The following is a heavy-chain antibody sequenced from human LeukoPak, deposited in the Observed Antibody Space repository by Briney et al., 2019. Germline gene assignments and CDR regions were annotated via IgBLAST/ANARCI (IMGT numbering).Heavy chain of an antibody. CDR3: ARGTTVTTADY. D-gene: IGHD4-17*01. Sequence: PSETLSLTCTVSGGSISSGSYYWSWIRQPAGKGLEWIGRIYTSGSTNYNPSLKSRVTMSVDTSKNQFSLKLSSVTAADTAVYYCARGTTVTTADYWGQGTLVTVSS. V-gene: IGHV4-61*02. CDR1: GGSISSGSYY. J-gene: IGHJ4*02. CDR2: IYTSGST.